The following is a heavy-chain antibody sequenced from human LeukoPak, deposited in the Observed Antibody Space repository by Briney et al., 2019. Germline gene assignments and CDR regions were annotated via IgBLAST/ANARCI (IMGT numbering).Heavy chain of an antibody. J-gene: IGHJ4*02. CDR3: ATPFLEWLLVDY. CDR1: ALTFSSYS. CDR2: ISGSSITI. D-gene: IGHD3-3*01. Sequence: GGSLRLSCAASALTFSSYSMNWVRQAPGKGLEWISYISGSSITIYYADSVKGRFTISRDNSKNTLYLQMNSLRAEDTAVYYCATPFLEWLLVDYWGQGTLVTVSS. V-gene: IGHV3-48*01.